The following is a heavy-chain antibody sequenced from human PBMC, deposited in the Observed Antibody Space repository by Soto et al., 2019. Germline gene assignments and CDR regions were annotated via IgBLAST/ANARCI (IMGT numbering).Heavy chain of an antibody. CDR1: GVSISDTSYY. CDR3: ARQGSY. V-gene: IGHV4-39*01. Sequence: SETLSLTCTVSGVSISDTSYYWGWIRQPPGKGLEWIGTIYFNGNTFYNPSLRSRLTISVDTSKNQISLRLTSVTAADTAVYYCARQGSYWGQGTLVTVSS. CDR2: IYFNGNT. J-gene: IGHJ4*02.